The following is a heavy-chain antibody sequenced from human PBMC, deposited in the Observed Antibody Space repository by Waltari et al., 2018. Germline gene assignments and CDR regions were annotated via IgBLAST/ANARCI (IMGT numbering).Heavy chain of an antibody. D-gene: IGHD3-10*01. CDR2: IYTSGST. V-gene: IGHV4-4*07. Sequence: QVQLQESGPGLVKPSETLSLTCTVSGGSISSYYWSWIRQPAGKGLEWIGRIYTSGSTNNNPSLKRRVTMSVDTSKNHFSRMLSSVTAADTAVYYCARLYYGSEYYMDVWGKGTTVTISS. J-gene: IGHJ6*03. CDR1: GGSISSYY. CDR3: ARLYYGSEYYMDV.